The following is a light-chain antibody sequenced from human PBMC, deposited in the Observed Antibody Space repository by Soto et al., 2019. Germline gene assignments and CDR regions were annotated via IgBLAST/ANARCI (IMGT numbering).Light chain of an antibody. CDR2: GAS. J-gene: IGKJ1*01. Sequence: PGERATLSCRASQNVDTKYLAWYQQKPGQAPRLLIYGASSRATAIPDRFSGSGSGTDFTLTISRLEPEDFAVYYCQQYGSSGTFGQGTKVDI. CDR1: QNVDTKY. V-gene: IGKV3-20*01. CDR3: QQYGSSGT.